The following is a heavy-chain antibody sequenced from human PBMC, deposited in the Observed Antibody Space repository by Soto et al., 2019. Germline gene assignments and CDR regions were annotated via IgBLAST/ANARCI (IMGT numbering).Heavy chain of an antibody. CDR3: AREGGDSHGIDY. V-gene: IGHV4-30-4*01. CDR2: IYYSGST. CDR1: GCSISRGDYY. D-gene: IGHD4-17*01. J-gene: IGHJ4*02. Sequence: QVQLQEAGPGTVKASQTLSLTWTVPGCSISRGDYYWRWIRQPPGKGLEWIGYIYYSGSTYYNPSLKSRVTISVDTSKNQFSLKLSSVTAADTAVYYCAREGGDSHGIDYWGQGTLVTVSS.